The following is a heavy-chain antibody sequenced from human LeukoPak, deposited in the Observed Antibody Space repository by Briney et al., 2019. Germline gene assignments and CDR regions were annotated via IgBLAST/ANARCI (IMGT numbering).Heavy chain of an antibody. J-gene: IGHJ4*02. D-gene: IGHD3-10*01. CDR1: GFTFSSYA. Sequence: GSLRLSCAASGFTFSSYAMSWVRQAPGKGLEWVSAISGSGGSTYYADSVKGRFTISRDNSKNTLYLQMNSLRAEDTAVYYCAKDGNGRGSYYYFDYWGQGTLVTVSS. CDR2: ISGSGGST. V-gene: IGHV3-23*01. CDR3: AKDGNGRGSYYYFDY.